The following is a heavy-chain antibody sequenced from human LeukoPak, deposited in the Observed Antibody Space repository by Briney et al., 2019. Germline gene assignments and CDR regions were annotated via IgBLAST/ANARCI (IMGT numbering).Heavy chain of an antibody. J-gene: IGHJ3*02. CDR1: GYTLTELS. Sequence: ASVKVSCKVSGYTLTELSMHWVRQAPGQGLEWMGWINPNSGGTIYAQKFQGRVTMTRDTSINTAYLELTRLRSDDTAVYYCARAQLGNDAFDIWGQGTMVTVSS. V-gene: IGHV1-2*02. CDR2: INPNSGGT. D-gene: IGHD7-27*01. CDR3: ARAQLGNDAFDI.